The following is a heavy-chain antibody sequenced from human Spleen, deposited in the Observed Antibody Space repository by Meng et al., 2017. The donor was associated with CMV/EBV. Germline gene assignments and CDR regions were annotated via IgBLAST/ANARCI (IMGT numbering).Heavy chain of an antibody. CDR3: ARVGASTIMVIPTANFDY. CDR2: ISAYNGDT. V-gene: IGHV1-18*01. J-gene: IGHJ4*02. Sequence: YTLRNYGISWVRQAAGQGLEWMGWISAYNGDTNYAQKLQGRVTMTTDTSTSTAYMELRSLRSDDTAVYFCARVGASTIMVIPTANFDYWGQGTLVTVSS. D-gene: IGHD3-16*01. CDR1: YTLRNYG.